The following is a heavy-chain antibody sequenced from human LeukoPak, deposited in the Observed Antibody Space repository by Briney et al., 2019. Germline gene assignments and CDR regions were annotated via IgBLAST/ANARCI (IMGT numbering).Heavy chain of an antibody. J-gene: IGHJ4*02. CDR1: GHSISSGYY. Sequence: PSETLSLTCTVSGHSISSGYYWGWIRQPAGKGLEWIGSIYHSGSTYYNPSLKSRVTISVDTSKNQFSLKLSSVTAADTAVYYCAREGGWFGSSWGEGTLVTVSS. CDR3: AREGGWFGSS. V-gene: IGHV4-38-2*02. D-gene: IGHD6-13*01. CDR2: IYHSGST.